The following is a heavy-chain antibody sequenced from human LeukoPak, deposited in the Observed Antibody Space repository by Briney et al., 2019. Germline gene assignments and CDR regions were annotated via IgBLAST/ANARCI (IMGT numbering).Heavy chain of an antibody. J-gene: IGHJ4*02. CDR1: GGTFSSYA. Sequence: ASVKVSCKASGGTFSSYAISWVRQAPGQGLEWMGRIIPILGIANYAQKFQGRVTITADKSTSAAYMELSSLRPEDTAVYYCARGYYSSSRFDSWGQGTLVTVSS. D-gene: IGHD6-13*01. V-gene: IGHV1-69*04. CDR2: IIPILGIA. CDR3: ARGYYSSSRFDS.